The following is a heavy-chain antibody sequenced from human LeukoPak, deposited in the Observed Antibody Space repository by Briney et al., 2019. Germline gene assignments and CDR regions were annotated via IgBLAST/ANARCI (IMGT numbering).Heavy chain of an antibody. CDR1: GYTFTGYY. CDR3: ARDWGELLHDRTVNNWFDP. D-gene: IGHD1-26*01. V-gene: IGHV1-2*02. J-gene: IGHJ5*02. CDR2: INPNSGGT. Sequence: ASVKVSCKASGYTFTGYYMHWVRQAPGQGLEWMGWINPNSGGTNYAQKFQGRVTMTRDTSISTAYMELSRLRSDDTAVYYCARDWGELLHDRTVNNWFDPWGQGTLVTVSS.